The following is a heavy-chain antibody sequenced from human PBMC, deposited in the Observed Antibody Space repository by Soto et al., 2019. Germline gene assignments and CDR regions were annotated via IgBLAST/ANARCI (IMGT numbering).Heavy chain of an antibody. J-gene: IGHJ4*02. CDR1: GYTFTSYG. CDR2: ISAYNGNT. Sequence: ASVKVSCKASGYTFTSYGISWVRQAPGQGLEWMGWISAYNGNTNYAQKLQGRGTMTTDTSTSTAYMELRSLRSDDTTVYSCTCTGSTRMDSSRWYLNYWGQ. V-gene: IGHV1-18*01. D-gene: IGHD6-13*01. CDR3: TCTGSTRMDSSRWYLNY.